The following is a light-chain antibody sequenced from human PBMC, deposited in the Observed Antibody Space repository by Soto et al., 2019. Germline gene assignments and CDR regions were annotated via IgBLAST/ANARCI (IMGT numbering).Light chain of an antibody. CDR1: SSNIGEGFE. J-gene: IGLJ2*01. CDR3: QSYDSSLSGSEV. CDR2: GDN. V-gene: IGLV1-40*01. Sequence: QSVLTQPPSVSGAPGQSVTISCTGSSSNIGEGFEVHWYQQFPGEVPKLPIHGDNNRASGVPDRFSGSKSGTSASLAITGLQPEDEADYYCQSYDSSLSGSEVFGGGTKVTVL.